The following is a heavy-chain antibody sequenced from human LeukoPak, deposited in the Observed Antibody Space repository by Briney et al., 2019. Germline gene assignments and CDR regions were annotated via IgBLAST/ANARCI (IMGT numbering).Heavy chain of an antibody. CDR1: GGSISSYY. CDR2: IYYSGST. J-gene: IGHJ4*02. D-gene: IGHD2-2*01. Sequence: SETLSLTCTVSGGSISSYYWSWIRQPPGKGLEWIGYIYYSGSTNYNPSLKSRVTISVDTSKNQFSLKLSSVTAADTAVYYYAREHRQLSIIDYWGQGTLVTVSS. CDR3: AREHRQLSIIDY. V-gene: IGHV4-59*01.